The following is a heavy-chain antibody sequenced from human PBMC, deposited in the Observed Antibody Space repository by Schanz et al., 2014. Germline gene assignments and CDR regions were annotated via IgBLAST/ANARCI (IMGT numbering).Heavy chain of an antibody. Sequence: QVHLVQSGPEVKKPGATVKVSCKASGYIFINSGISWVRQAPGQRLEWMGWINTGSGDTKYSQNFQGRVTITRDTSASTAYMELSSLRSEDTAVYSCARGIGGYGANNYFDYWGQGTLVTVSS. J-gene: IGHJ4*02. CDR3: ARGIGGYGANNYFDY. V-gene: IGHV1-3*04. D-gene: IGHD5-12*01. CDR2: INTGSGDT. CDR1: GYIFINSG.